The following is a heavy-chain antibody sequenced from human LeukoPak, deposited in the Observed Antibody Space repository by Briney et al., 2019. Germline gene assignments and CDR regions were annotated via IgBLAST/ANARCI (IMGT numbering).Heavy chain of an antibody. CDR2: IYYSGST. CDR1: GGSISSTSHY. V-gene: IGHV4-39*01. CDR3: ARHEGYSYDY. Sequence: SETLPLTCTVSGGSISSTSHYWGWVRQPPGKGLEWIGNIYYSGSTYYNPSLKSRVTLSVDTSKNQFSLKLSSVTAADTAVYYCARHEGYSYDYWGQGTLVTVSS. J-gene: IGHJ4*02.